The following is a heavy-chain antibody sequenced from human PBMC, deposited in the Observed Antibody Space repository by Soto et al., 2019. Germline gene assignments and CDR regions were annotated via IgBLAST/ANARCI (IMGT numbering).Heavy chain of an antibody. CDR2: MNPNSGNA. V-gene: IGHV1-8*01. D-gene: IGHD6-13*01. CDR1: GYTFTSYD. Sequence: ASVKVSCKASGYTFTSYDINWVRQATGQGLEWMGWMNPNSGNAGYAQKFQGRVTMTRNTSISTAYMELSSLGSEDTAVYYCARLPSLFAAAGFFPRSYFDYWGQGTLVTVSS. J-gene: IGHJ4*02. CDR3: ARLPSLFAAAGFFPRSYFDY.